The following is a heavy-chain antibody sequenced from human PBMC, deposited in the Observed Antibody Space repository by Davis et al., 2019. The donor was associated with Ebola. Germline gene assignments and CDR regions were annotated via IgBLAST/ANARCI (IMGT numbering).Heavy chain of an antibody. CDR3: SRDADSSSWYWYYYGMDV. D-gene: IGHD6-13*01. CDR1: GFTFSSYW. Sequence: PGGSLRLSCAASGFTFSSYWMSWVRQAPGKGLEWVANIKQAGSEKYYVDSVKGRFTISRDNAKNSLYLQMNSLRAEDTAVYYCSRDADSSSWYWYYYGMDVWGQGTTVTVSS. V-gene: IGHV3-7*01. J-gene: IGHJ6*02. CDR2: IKQAGSEK.